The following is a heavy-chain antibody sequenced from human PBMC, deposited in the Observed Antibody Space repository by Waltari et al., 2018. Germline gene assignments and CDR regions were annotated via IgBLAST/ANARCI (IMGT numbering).Heavy chain of an antibody. Sequence: QVQLQESGPGLVKPSQTLSLTCTVSGGSISSGSYYWSWMRQPAGKGLEWIGRIYTSGSTNYNPSLKSRVTISVDTSKNQFSLKLSSVTAADTAVYYCARAVYGAAAGPVLDYWGQGTLVTVSS. CDR3: ARAVYGAAAGPVLDY. J-gene: IGHJ4*02. CDR1: GGSISSGSYY. D-gene: IGHD6-13*01. V-gene: IGHV4-61*02. CDR2: IYTSGST.